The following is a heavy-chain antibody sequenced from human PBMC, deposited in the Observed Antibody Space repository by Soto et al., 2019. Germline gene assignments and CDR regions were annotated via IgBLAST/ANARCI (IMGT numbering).Heavy chain of an antibody. Sequence: ASVKVSCKTSGYTFSAYYMHWVRQAPGQGLEWMGWINPKSGGTFYAQKFQGRVTMTRDTSISTAYMELSRLRSDDTAVYYCARGGTFAYDTSGYSVYWGQGTLVTVSS. CDR3: ARGGTFAYDTSGYSVY. D-gene: IGHD3-22*01. CDR2: INPKSGGT. J-gene: IGHJ4*02. CDR1: GYTFSAYY. V-gene: IGHV1-2*02.